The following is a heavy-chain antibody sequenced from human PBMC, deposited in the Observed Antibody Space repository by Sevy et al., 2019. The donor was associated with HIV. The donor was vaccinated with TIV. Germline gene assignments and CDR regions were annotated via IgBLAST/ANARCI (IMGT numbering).Heavy chain of an antibody. CDR3: AKGVRPGGPIYYGMDV. Sequence: GGSLRLSCVASGFTFSNDAMTWVLQTPGKELEWVSGIGHNGDNTHHAGSVKGRFSISRDNSKNTLDLQMNSLRAEDTAVYYCAKGVRPGGPIYYGMDVWGQGTTVTVSS. CDR1: GFTFSNDA. CDR2: IGHNGDNT. D-gene: IGHD3-10*02. V-gene: IGHV3-23*01. J-gene: IGHJ6*02.